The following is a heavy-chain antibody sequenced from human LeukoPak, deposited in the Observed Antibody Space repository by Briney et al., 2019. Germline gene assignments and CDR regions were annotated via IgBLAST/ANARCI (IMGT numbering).Heavy chain of an antibody. CDR1: GGSISSSSYY. CDR3: ARRLVTRPPDAFDI. J-gene: IGHJ3*02. V-gene: IGHV4-39*01. Sequence: KPSETLSLTCTVSGGSISSSSYYWGWIRQPPGKGLEWIGSIYYSGSTYYNPSLKSRVTISVDTSKNQFSLKLSSVTAADTAVYYCARRLVTRPPDAFDIWGQGTMVTVSS. CDR2: IYYSGST. D-gene: IGHD2-21*02.